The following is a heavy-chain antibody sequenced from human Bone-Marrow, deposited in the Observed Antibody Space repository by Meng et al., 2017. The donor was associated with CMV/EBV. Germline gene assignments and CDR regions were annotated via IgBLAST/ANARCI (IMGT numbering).Heavy chain of an antibody. CDR2: MNPNSGNT. CDR3: ARGGPDIVVVPAARGNFDY. J-gene: IGHJ4*03. V-gene: IGHV1-8*01. Sequence: ASVKVSCKASGYTFSSYDINWVRQATGQGLEWMGWMNPNSGNTGYAQKFQGRVTLTRNTSISTAYMELSDPRSEDTAVYYCARGGPDIVVVPAARGNFDYWGQGTTVTVSS. D-gene: IGHD2-2*01. CDR1: GYTFSSYD.